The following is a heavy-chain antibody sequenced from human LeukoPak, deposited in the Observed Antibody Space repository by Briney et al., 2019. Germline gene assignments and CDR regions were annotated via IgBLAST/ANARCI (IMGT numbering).Heavy chain of an antibody. V-gene: IGHV3-23*01. Sequence: GGSLRLSCAASGFTFSSYAMSWVRQAPGEGLEWVSAISGSGGSTYYADSVKGRFTISRDNSKNTLYLQMNSLRPEDTAVYYCAKDPRGYYDSSGYYYHYWGQGTLVTVSS. D-gene: IGHD3-22*01. CDR1: GFTFSSYA. J-gene: IGHJ4*02. CDR2: ISGSGGST. CDR3: AKDPRGYYDSSGYYYHY.